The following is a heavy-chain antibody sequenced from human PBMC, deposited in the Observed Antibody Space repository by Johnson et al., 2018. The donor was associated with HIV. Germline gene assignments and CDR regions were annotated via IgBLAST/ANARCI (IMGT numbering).Heavy chain of an antibody. Sequence: VESGGGLVQPGRSLRLSCTASGFTFGDYAMSWFRQAPGKGLEWVGFIRSTAYGGTTEYAASVKGRFTISRDDSRSIAYLQMNSLKTEDTAVYFCSRGGGLLLWGAFDIWGQGTMVTVSS. CDR1: GFTFGDYA. CDR3: SRGGGLLLWGAFDI. V-gene: IGHV3-49*03. J-gene: IGHJ3*02. CDR2: IRSTAYGGTT. D-gene: IGHD3-22*01.